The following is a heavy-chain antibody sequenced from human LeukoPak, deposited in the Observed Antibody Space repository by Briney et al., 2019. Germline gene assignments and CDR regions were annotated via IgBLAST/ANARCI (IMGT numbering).Heavy chain of an antibody. J-gene: IGHJ4*02. CDR1: GGSISSYY. V-gene: IGHV4-59*08. D-gene: IGHD3-10*01. CDR2: IYYSGST. CDR3: ARSDSGSYRY. Sequence: PSETLSLTCTVSGGSISSYYWSWIRQPPGKGLEWIGYIYYSGSTNYNPSLKSRVTISVDTSKNQFSLKLSSVTAADTAVYYCARSDSGSYRYWGQGTLVTVSS.